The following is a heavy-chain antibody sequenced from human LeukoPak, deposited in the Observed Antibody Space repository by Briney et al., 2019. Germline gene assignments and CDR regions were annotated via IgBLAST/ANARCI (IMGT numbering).Heavy chain of an antibody. CDR2: ISAYNGNT. Sequence: ASVKVSCKASGYTFTTYYVHWVRQAPGQGLEWMGWISAYNGNTNYAQKLQGRVTMTTDTSTSTAYMELRSLRSDDTAVYYCAAGLELPIGDYWGQGTLVTVSS. D-gene: IGHD1-7*01. J-gene: IGHJ4*02. CDR1: GYTFTTYY. V-gene: IGHV1-18*04. CDR3: AAGLELPIGDY.